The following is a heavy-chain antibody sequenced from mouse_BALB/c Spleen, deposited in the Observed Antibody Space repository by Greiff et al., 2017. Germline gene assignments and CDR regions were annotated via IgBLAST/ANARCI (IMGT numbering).Heavy chain of an antibody. CDR3: ARDRSSRGYFDY. J-gene: IGHJ2*01. Sequence: EVMLVESGGGLVKPGGSLKLSCAASGFTFSDYYMYWVRQTPEKRLEWVATISDGGSYTYYPDSVKGRFTISRDNAKNNLYLQMSSLKSEDTAMYYCARDRSSRGYFDYWGQGTTLTVSS. D-gene: IGHD3-3*01. CDR1: GFTFSDYY. CDR2: ISDGGSYT. V-gene: IGHV5-4*02.